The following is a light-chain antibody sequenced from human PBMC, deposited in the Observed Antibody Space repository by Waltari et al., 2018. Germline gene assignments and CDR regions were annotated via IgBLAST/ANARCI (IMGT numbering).Light chain of an antibody. V-gene: IGKV3-15*01. Sequence: EIVMTQSPATLSVSPGERVTLSCRASQSISSYLAWYQQKPGQAPRLLIHDASTRATSIPARFGGSGSGTEFTLTFSSLQSEDFAVYYCQQYDKWPLTFGGGTEVEIK. CDR2: DAS. CDR3: QQYDKWPLT. J-gene: IGKJ4*01. CDR1: QSISSY.